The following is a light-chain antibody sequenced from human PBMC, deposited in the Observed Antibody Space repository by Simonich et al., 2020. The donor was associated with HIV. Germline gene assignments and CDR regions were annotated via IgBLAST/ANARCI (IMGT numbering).Light chain of an antibody. Sequence: DIQMTQSPSTLSASVGDRVTITCRASPTISSYLNWYQQKPGKAPKLLIYAASSLQSGVPSRFSGSGSGTDFTLTISSLQPEDFATYYCQRSYSIPYIFGQGTKLEIK. J-gene: IGKJ2*01. CDR2: AAS. CDR3: QRSYSIPYI. CDR1: PTISSY. V-gene: IGKV1-39*01.